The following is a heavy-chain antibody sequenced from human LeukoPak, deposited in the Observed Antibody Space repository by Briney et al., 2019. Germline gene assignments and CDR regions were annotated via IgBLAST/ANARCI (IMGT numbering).Heavy chain of an antibody. D-gene: IGHD6-19*01. V-gene: IGHV4-38-2*02. CDR3: ARDHGVGSGWYY. CDR1: GGSISSYY. CDR2: IYHSGST. J-gene: IGHJ4*02. Sequence: SETLSLTCTVFGGSISSYYWSWIRQPPGKGLEWIGSIYHSGSTYYNPSLKSRVTISVDTSKNQFSLKLSSVTAADTAVYYCARDHGVGSGWYYWGQGTLVTVSS.